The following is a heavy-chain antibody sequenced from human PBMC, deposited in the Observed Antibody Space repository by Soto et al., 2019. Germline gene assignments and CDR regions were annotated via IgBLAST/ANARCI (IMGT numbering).Heavy chain of an antibody. J-gene: IGHJ4*02. Sequence: PGGSLRLSCAASGFTFSSYGMHWVRQAPGKGLEWVAVISYDGSNKYYADSVKGRFTISRDNSKNTLYLQMNSLRAEDTAVYYCAKEHILTGFFDYWGQGTMVTVYS. CDR2: ISYDGSNK. V-gene: IGHV3-30*18. CDR3: AKEHILTGFFDY. D-gene: IGHD3-9*01. CDR1: GFTFSSYG.